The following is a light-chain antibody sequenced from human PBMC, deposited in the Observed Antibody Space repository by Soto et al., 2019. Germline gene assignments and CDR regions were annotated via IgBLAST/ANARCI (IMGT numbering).Light chain of an antibody. V-gene: IGKV3-15*01. CDR2: RAS. J-gene: IGKJ2*01. Sequence: EIVMTQSPATLSVSPGERATLSCRASQSVSSNLAWYQQKPGQAHRLLIYRASTRATGFPARFSGSGSGTEFTLTISSLQSEDFAVYYCQQYNNWPPANTFGQGTKLEIK. CDR3: QQYNNWPPANT. CDR1: QSVSSN.